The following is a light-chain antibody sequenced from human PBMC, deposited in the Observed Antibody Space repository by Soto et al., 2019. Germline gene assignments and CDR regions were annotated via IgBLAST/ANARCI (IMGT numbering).Light chain of an antibody. CDR3: QQYNSYSTT. J-gene: IGKJ1*01. V-gene: IGKV1-5*01. Sequence: IQMTQSPSSLSASVEYRVSITSRATRSISSWLAWYQQKPGKAPKLLIYDASSLESGVPSRFSGSGSGTEFTLTISSLQPDDFATYYCQQYNSYSTTFGQGTKVDI. CDR1: RSISSW. CDR2: DAS.